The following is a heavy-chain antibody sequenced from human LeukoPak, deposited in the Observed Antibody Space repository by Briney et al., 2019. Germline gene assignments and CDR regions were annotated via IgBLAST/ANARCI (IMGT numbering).Heavy chain of an antibody. CDR3: ARSGRDYGVESDY. CDR2: IYPGDSDT. CDR1: GYSFTSYW. Sequence: GESMKISCKGSGYSFTSYWIGWVRQMPGKGLEWMGIIYPGDSDTRYSPSFQGQVTVSADKSISTAYLQWSSLKASDTAMYYCARSGRDYGVESDYWGQGTLVTVSS. V-gene: IGHV5-51*01. J-gene: IGHJ4*02. D-gene: IGHD4-17*01.